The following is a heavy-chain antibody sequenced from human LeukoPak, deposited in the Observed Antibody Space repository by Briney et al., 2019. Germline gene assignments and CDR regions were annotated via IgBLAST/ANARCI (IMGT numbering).Heavy chain of an antibody. V-gene: IGHV1-69*04. CDR3: ARVPSSPHEGAFDI. CDR1: GGTFSSYA. Sequence: GASVKVSCKASGGTFSSYAISWVRQAPGQGLEWMGRIIPILGIANYAQKFQGRVTITADKSTSTAYMELSSLRSEDTAVYYCARVPSSPHEGAFDIWGQGTMVTVSS. J-gene: IGHJ3*02. CDR2: IIPILGIA.